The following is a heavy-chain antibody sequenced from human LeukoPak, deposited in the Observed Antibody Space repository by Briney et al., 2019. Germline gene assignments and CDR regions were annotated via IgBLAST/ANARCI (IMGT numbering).Heavy chain of an antibody. CDR1: GFTFSSYW. V-gene: IGHV3-74*01. CDR2: INSDGSIT. CDR3: AREHDYSNHFDY. Sequence: PGGSLRLSCAASGFTFSSYWMHWVRQAPGKGLVWVSRINSDGSITSYADSVKGRFTISRDNAKNTPYLQMNSLRAEDTAVYYCAREHDYSNHFDYWGQGTLVTVSS. D-gene: IGHD4-11*01. J-gene: IGHJ4*02.